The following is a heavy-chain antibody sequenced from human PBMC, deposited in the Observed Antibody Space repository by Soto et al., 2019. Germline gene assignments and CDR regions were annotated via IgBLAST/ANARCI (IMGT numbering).Heavy chain of an antibody. D-gene: IGHD3-10*01. CDR1: GFTFSDHH. V-gene: IGHV3-72*01. CDR2: SRNKARGYTT. Sequence: VQLVESGGGLVQPGGSLRLSCAASGFTFSDHHIDWVRQAPGKGLEWVGRSRNKARGYTTEYAPSVKGRFTISRDASRSSVFLEMYSLKIDVTAMYYCVRDDSRGDSSAFDLWGQGTMVTVSS. J-gene: IGHJ3*01. CDR3: VRDDSRGDSSAFDL.